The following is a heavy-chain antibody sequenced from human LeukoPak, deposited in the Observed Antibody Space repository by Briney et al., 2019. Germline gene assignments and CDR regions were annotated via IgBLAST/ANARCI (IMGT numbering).Heavy chain of an antibody. Sequence: ASVKVSCTSSGYTFTSYDIHWVRQATGQGLEWMGWMNPNSGNTGYAQKFQGRVTMTRNTSISTAYMELSSLRSEDTAVYYCARVRSGYSYGFGYWGQGTLVTVSS. CDR3: ARVRSGYSYGFGY. J-gene: IGHJ4*02. D-gene: IGHD5-18*01. CDR1: GYTFTSYD. CDR2: MNPNSGNT. V-gene: IGHV1-8*01.